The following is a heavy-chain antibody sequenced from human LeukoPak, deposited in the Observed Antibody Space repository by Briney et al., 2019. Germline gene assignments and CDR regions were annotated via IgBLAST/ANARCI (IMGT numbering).Heavy chain of an antibody. CDR2: ISYDGSNK. Sequence: PGGSLRLSCAASGFTFSSYGMHWVRQAPGKGLEWVAVISYDGSNKYYADSVKGRFTISRDNSKNTLYLQMNSLRAEDTAVYYCAKDQGLLASMLDYYMDVWGKGTTVTVSS. CDR1: GFTFSSYG. D-gene: IGHD6-19*01. V-gene: IGHV3-30*18. CDR3: AKDQGLLASMLDYYMDV. J-gene: IGHJ6*03.